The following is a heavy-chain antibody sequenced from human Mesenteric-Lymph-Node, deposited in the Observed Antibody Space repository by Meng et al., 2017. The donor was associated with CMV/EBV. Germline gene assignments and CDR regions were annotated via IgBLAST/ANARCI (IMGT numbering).Heavy chain of an antibody. CDR1: GSSISTFH. J-gene: IGHJ4*02. Sequence: SETLSLTCSVSGSSISTFHWTWIRQSPGKALEWIGYIYHSGTTNYNPSLKSRVTISIDTSKKQLSLKLNSVTAADTAMYYCARSPSYDFWSGYSYFFDYWGQGNLVTVSS. CDR3: ARSPSYDFWSGYSYFFDY. D-gene: IGHD3-3*01. V-gene: IGHV4-59*01. CDR2: IYHSGTT.